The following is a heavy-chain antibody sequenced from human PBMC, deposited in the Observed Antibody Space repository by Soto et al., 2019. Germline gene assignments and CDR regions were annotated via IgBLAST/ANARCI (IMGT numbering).Heavy chain of an antibody. CDR2: IYHSVST. Sequence: TLSLTCAVSDGSISSGGYSWSWIRQPPGKGLERIGYIYHSVSTYYNPSLKSRIIISVDRSKNQFSLKVRSVTAADTAVYYWARQRYGDYVGYLDVWRQGRQDTVSS. J-gene: IGHJ4*02. CDR1: DGSISSGGYS. D-gene: IGHD4-17*01. CDR3: ARQRYGDYVGYLDV. V-gene: IGHV4-30-2*01.